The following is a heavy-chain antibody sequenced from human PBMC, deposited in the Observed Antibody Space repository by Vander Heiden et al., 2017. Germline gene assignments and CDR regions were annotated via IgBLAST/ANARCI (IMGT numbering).Heavy chain of an antibody. CDR2: IGSKAYGGTT. D-gene: IGHD3-22*01. J-gene: IGHJ4*02. V-gene: IGHV3-49*05. Sequence: QLVESGGGLVKPGRSLRLSCTASGSTFGAYAMGWFRQAPGKGLEGVGFIGSKAYGGTTEYAASVKGRFTISRDDAKSIAYLQMNSLKTEDTAVYYCSLKYYYDSSGFSHFDYWGQGTLVTVSS. CDR3: SLKYYYDSSGFSHFDY. CDR1: GSTFGAYA.